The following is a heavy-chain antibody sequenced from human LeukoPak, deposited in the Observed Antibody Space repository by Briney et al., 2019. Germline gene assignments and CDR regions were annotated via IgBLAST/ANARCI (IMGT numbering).Heavy chain of an antibody. Sequence: PGGSLRLSCAASAFTASLNYMSSVRQAPGEGLELVSFIQNAETTDYADSVKGRFTISRDTSKNTLYLQMNSVTVEDTAVYFCVGGFACFDPWGQGALVTVSS. CDR1: AFTASLNY. V-gene: IGHV3-66*01. CDR2: IQNAETT. CDR3: VGGFACFDP. D-gene: IGHD3-10*01. J-gene: IGHJ5*02.